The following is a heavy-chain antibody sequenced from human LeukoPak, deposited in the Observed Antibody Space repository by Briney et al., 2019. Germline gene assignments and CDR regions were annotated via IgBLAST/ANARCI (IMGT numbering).Heavy chain of an antibody. V-gene: IGHV3-23*01. D-gene: IGHD6-6*01. CDR3: ARGSRIWQAARRPRSYYYYMDV. CDR2: ITSPGEST. CDR1: GFPLSISA. Sequence: PGGSLRLSCAASGFPLSISAMSCVRHAPGKVLQCVSSITSPGESTWYVDSVKGRFTITRDNSENTLYLQMHSLRAEDTAVYYCARGSRIWQAARRPRSYYYYMDVWGKGTTVTVSS. J-gene: IGHJ6*03.